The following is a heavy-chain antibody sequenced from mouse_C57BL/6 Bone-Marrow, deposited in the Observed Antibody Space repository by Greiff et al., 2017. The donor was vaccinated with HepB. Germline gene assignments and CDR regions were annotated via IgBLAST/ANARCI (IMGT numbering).Heavy chain of an antibody. D-gene: IGHD4-1*01. Sequence: EVQLQESGPGLVKPSQTVFLTCTVTGISITTGNYRWSWIRQFPGNKLEWIGYIYYSGTITYNPSLTSRTTITRDTPKNQFFLEMNSLTAEDTATYYCARGQASWDPYFDVWGTGTTVTVSS. J-gene: IGHJ1*03. CDR1: GISITTGNYR. CDR2: IYYSGTI. V-gene: IGHV3-5*01. CDR3: ARGQASWDPYFDV.